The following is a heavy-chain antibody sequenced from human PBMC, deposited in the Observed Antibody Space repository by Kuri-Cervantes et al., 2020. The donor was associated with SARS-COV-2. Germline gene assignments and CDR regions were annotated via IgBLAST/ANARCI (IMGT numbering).Heavy chain of an antibody. CDR1: GFTFSSYS. CDR3: ARDSRGRWELLSYYYGMDV. J-gene: IGHJ6*02. V-gene: IGHV3-21*01. CDR2: ISSSSSYI. Sequence: GESLKISCAASGFTFSSYSMTWVRQAPGKGLEWVSSISSSSSYIYYADSVKGRFTISRDNAKNSLYLQMNSLRAEDTAVYYCARDSRGRWELLSYYYGMDVWGQGTTVTVSS. D-gene: IGHD1-26*01.